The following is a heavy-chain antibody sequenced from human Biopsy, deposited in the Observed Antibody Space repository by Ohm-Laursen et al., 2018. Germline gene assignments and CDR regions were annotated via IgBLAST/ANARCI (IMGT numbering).Heavy chain of an antibody. V-gene: IGHV3-23*01. D-gene: IGHD3-9*01. CDR2: ITSSGGST. CDR1: GFALSNYA. CDR3: AKQGATILSSFDS. Sequence: SLRLSCSASGFALSNYAMSWVRQAPGKGLEWVSTITSSGGSTYFADSVKGRFTISRGNSKNRLYLQMNSLRGEDTAVYYCAKQGATILSSFDSWGQGTLVTVSS. J-gene: IGHJ5*01.